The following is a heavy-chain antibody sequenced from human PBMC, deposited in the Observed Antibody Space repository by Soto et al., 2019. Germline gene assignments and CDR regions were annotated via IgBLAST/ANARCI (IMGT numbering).Heavy chain of an antibody. CDR1: GFTFSNFA. CDR3: ARESEDLTSNFDY. V-gene: IGHV3-23*01. Sequence: EVQLLESGGGLVQPGGSLRLSCAASGFTFSNFAMTWVRQAPGKGLEWVAAISASGNSPYYAESARGRFTISRDNSKNSLYLEINSLRAEDTAVYYCARESEDLTSNFDYWGQGTLVTVSS. J-gene: IGHJ4*02. CDR2: ISASGNSP.